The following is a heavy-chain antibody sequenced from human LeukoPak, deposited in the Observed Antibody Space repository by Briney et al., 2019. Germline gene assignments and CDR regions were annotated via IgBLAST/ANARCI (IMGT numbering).Heavy chain of an antibody. V-gene: IGHV3-20*04. J-gene: IGHJ4*02. CDR2: INWNGGST. CDR1: GFTFDDYA. CDR3: ARDRQIHVDWSGYYINGGFDY. D-gene: IGHD3-3*01. Sequence: PGGSLRLSCAASGFTFDDYAMHWVRQAPGKGLEWVSGINWNGGSTGYADSVKGRFTISRDNAKNSLYLQMNSLGAEDTALYYCARDRQIHVDWSGYYINGGFDYWGQGTLVTVSS.